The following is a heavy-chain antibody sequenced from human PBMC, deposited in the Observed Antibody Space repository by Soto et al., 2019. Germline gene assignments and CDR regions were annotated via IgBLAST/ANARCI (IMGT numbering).Heavy chain of an antibody. CDR1: GYSFTSYC. Sequence: PGESLKISCKGSGYSFTSYCISRVRQMPGKGLEWMGRIAPSDTYTNYSPSFQGHVTISADKSISTASLQWSSLNATETATYSCARSRGRSGYSETCLHSFEIWGQG. D-gene: IGHD2-15*01. V-gene: IGHV5-10-1*01. J-gene: IGHJ3*02. CDR2: IAPSDTYT. CDR3: ARSRGRSGYSETCLHSFEI.